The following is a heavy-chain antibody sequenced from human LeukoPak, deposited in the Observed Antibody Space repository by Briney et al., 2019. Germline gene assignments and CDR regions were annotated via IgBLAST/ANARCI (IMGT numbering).Heavy chain of an antibody. D-gene: IGHD2-2*02. CDR3: AWLYCSSTSCYTGYYYYGMDV. CDR2: ISAYNGNA. CDR1: GYTFTSYG. J-gene: IGHJ6*02. V-gene: IGHV1-18*01. Sequence: ASVKVSCKASGYTFTSYGISWVRQAPGQGLEWMGWISAYNGNANYAQNLQGRVTMTTDTSTSTAYMELRSLRSDDTAVYYCAWLYCSSTSCYTGYYYYGMDVWGQGTTVTVSS.